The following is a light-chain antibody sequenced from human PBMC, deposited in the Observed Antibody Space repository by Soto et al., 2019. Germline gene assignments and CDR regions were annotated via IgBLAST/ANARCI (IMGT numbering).Light chain of an antibody. CDR1: QSVRSY. CDR3: HQYDHWPQT. V-gene: IGKV3-15*01. J-gene: IGKJ1*01. Sequence: DIVLTQSPGTLSLSPGERATLSCGASQSVRSYLAWYQQKPGQAPRLLIHGASTRAPGIPARFSGSGSGTDFTLTISSLQSEDFAVYYCHQYDHWPQTFGQGTKV. CDR2: GAS.